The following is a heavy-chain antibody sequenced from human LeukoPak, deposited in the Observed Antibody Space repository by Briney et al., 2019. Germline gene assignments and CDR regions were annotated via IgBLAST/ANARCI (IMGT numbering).Heavy chain of an antibody. J-gene: IGHJ4*02. D-gene: IGHD3-10*01. CDR1: VFTFSSYS. CDR2: ISSSSSYI. V-gene: IGHV3-21*01. CDR3: ARDIRGSGAGGFDY. Sequence: GGSLRLSCAASVFTFSSYSMNWVRQAPGKGLEWVSSISSSSSYIYYADSVKGRFTISRDNAKNSLYLQMNSLRAEDTAVYYCARDIRGSGAGGFDYWGQGTLVTVSS.